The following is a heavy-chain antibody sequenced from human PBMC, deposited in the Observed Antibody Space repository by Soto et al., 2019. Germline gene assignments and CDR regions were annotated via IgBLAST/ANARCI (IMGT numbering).Heavy chain of an antibody. CDR1: GYTFTNYD. J-gene: IGHJ3*02. CDR2: MNPNSGNT. Sequence: XSLKVSYNASGYTFTNYDINLVRHPTGQGHEWMGWMNPNSGNTGYAQKSQGRVTMTRNTSISTAYMELSSLRSEDTAVYYCAKAYYDSSGYTQPHDAFDIWGQGTMVTVSS. D-gene: IGHD3-22*01. V-gene: IGHV1-8*01. CDR3: AKAYYDSSGYTQPHDAFDI.